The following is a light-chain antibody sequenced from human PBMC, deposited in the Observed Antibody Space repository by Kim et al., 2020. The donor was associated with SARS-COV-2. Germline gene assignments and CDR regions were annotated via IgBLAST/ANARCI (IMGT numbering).Light chain of an antibody. CDR2: DVT. V-gene: IGLV2-14*03. CDR3: SSYTSRKTWV. J-gene: IGLJ3*02. CDR1: SSDVGSYNY. Sequence: ITICCSGTSSDVGSYNYVSWYQHHPGEAPKLMIYDVTKRPSGVSNRFSASMSGNTSSLTVTGLQAEDEADYYCSSYTSRKTWVFGGGTKLTVL.